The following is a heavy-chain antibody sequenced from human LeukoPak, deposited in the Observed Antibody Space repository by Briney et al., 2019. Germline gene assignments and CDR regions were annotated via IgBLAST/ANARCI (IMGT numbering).Heavy chain of an antibody. D-gene: IGHD1-1*01. CDR2: ISSSGSTI. CDR3: ARTTPYYFDY. J-gene: IGHJ4*02. CDR1: GFTFSSYA. Sequence: GGSLRLSCAASGFTFSSYAMSWVRQAPGKGLEWVSYISSSGSTIYYADSVKGRFTISRDNAKNSLYLQMNSLRAEDTAVYYCARTTPYYFDYWGQGTLVTVSS. V-gene: IGHV3-48*04.